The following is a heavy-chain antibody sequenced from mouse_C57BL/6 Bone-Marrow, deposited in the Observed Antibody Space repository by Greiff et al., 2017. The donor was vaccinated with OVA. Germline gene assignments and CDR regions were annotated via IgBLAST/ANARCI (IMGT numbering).Heavy chain of an antibody. CDR2: ISDGGSYT. V-gene: IGHV5-4*01. D-gene: IGHD1-1*01. Sequence: EVQLVESGGGLVKPGGSLKLSCAASGFTFSSYAMSWVRQTPEKRLEWVATISDGGSYTYYPDNVKGRFTISRDNAKNNLYLQMSHLKSEDTAMYYCARGSVRAYWGQGTLVTVSA. CDR1: GFTFSSYA. CDR3: ARGSVRAY. J-gene: IGHJ3*01.